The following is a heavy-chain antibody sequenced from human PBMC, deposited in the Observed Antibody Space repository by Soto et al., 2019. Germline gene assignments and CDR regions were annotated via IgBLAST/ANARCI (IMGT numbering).Heavy chain of an antibody. CDR2: ISSSGSTI. Sequence: GGSLRLSCAASGFTFSSYEMNWVRQDPGKGLEWVSYISSSGSTIYYADSVKGRFTISRDNAKNSLYLQMNSLRAEDTAVYYCARGFGDIVVVVAGTQGEPFDYWGQGTLVTV. D-gene: IGHD2-15*01. CDR3: ARGFGDIVVVVAGTQGEPFDY. V-gene: IGHV3-48*03. CDR1: GFTFSSYE. J-gene: IGHJ4*02.